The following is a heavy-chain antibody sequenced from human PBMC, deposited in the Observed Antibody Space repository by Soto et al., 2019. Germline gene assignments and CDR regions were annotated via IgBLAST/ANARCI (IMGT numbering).Heavy chain of an antibody. Sequence: QPGGSLRLSCTASGFTLGDYAMSWFRQAPGKGLEWVGFIRSKAYGGTTEYAASVKGRFTISRDDSKSIAYLQMNSLKTEDTAAYYCTRDLGLYSYGYSYFDYWGQGTLVTVSS. CDR2: IRSKAYGGTT. CDR1: GFTLGDYA. D-gene: IGHD5-18*01. V-gene: IGHV3-49*03. J-gene: IGHJ4*02. CDR3: TRDLGLYSYGYSYFDY.